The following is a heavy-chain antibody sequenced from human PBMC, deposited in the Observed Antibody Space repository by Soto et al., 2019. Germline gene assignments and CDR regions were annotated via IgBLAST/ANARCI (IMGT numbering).Heavy chain of an antibody. CDR2: INWNGGST. CDR1: GFTFDDYG. J-gene: IGHJ4*02. D-gene: IGHD1-1*01. Sequence: EVQLVESGGGVVRPGGSLKLSCAASGFTFDDYGMSWVRQAPGKGLEWVSGINWNGGSTGYGDSVKGRFTISRDNAKNSLYLQMISLRAEDTALYYCASLNNWNDAGALDYWGQGTLVTVSS. V-gene: IGHV3-20*04. CDR3: ASLNNWNDAGALDY.